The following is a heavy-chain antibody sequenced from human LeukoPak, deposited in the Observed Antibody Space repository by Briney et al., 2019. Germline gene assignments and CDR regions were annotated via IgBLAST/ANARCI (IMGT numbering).Heavy chain of an antibody. CDR1: GGSFSGYY. D-gene: IGHD4/OR15-4a*01. V-gene: IGHV4-34*01. CDR3: ARVLSPLVLDAFDI. Sequence: SETLSLTCAVYGGSFSGYYWSWIRQPPGKGLEWIGEINHSGSTNYNPSLESRVTISVDTSKNRFSLKLSSVTAADTAVYYCARVLSPLVLDAFDIWGQGTMVTVSS. J-gene: IGHJ3*02. CDR2: INHSGST.